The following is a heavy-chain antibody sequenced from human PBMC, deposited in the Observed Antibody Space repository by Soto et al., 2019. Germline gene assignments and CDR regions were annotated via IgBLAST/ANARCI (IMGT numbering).Heavy chain of an antibody. D-gene: IGHD3-10*01. CDR2: IIPLFGTT. Sequence: QVQLVQSGTEVKKPGSSAKVSCKASGGTFSNYVISWVRQAPGQGLEWMGGIIPLFGTTDYVKRFQGRIAITADESTTTDYIDVSSERFEDTTVYFCEIDVGSRELSDVWGQGTTVIVSS. CDR1: GGTFSNYV. J-gene: IGHJ6*02. V-gene: IGHV1-69*01. CDR3: EIDVGSRELSDV.